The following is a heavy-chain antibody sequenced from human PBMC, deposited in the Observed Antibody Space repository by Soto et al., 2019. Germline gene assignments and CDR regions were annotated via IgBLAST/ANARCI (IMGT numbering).Heavy chain of an antibody. CDR1: GFTFSSYG. CDR3: AKGVVVATTSFQH. CDR2: ISYDGSDK. D-gene: IGHD2-15*01. Sequence: QVQLVESGGGVVQPGRSLRLSCAASGFTFSSYGMHWVRQAPGKGLEWVAVISYDGSDKYYADSVKGRFTISRDNSNNTLYLQMDSVRAEDTAVYYCAKGVVVATTSFQHWGQGTLVTVSS. J-gene: IGHJ1*01. V-gene: IGHV3-30*18.